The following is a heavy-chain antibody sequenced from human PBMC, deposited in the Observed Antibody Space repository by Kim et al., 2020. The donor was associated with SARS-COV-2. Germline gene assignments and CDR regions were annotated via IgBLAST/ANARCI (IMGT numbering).Heavy chain of an antibody. D-gene: IGHD3-3*01. CDR1: GYTFTSYG. CDR3: ARDREYFYDFWSGYYSFNY. J-gene: IGHJ4*02. Sequence: ASVKVSCKASGYTFTSYGISWVRQAPGQGLEWMGWISAYNGNTNYAQKLQGRVTMTTDTSTSTAYMELRSLRSDDTAVYYCARDREYFYDFWSGYYSFNYWGQGTLVTVSS. CDR2: ISAYNGNT. V-gene: IGHV1-18*01.